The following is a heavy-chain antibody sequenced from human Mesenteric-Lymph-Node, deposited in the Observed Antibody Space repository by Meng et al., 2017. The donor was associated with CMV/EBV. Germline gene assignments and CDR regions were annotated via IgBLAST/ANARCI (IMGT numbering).Heavy chain of an antibody. D-gene: IGHD3-22*01. CDR1: GFTFISSA. Sequence: GESLKISCAASGFTFISSAMHWVRQAPGKGLEWVANIRQDGSEKYYVDSVKGRFTISRDNGRNSLYLQMNSLRVEDTAVYYCARPQLIYSDNSGYYYFDYWGQGTLVTVSS. CDR3: ARPQLIYSDNSGYYYFDY. J-gene: IGHJ4*02. V-gene: IGHV3-7*01. CDR2: IRQDGSEK.